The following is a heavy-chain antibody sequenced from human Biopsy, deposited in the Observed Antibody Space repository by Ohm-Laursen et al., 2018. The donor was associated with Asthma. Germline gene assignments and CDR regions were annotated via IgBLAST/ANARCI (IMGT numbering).Heavy chain of an antibody. CDR2: IKSKTDGGTT. V-gene: IGHV3-15*01. Sequence: SLRLSCAASGFTFSNAWMSWVRQAPGKGLEWVGRIKSKTDGGTTDYAAPVKGRFTISRDDSKNTLYLQMNSLRAEDTAVYYCAREGLNYYDSSGYLEYWGQGTLVTVSS. D-gene: IGHD3-22*01. CDR3: AREGLNYYDSSGYLEY. CDR1: GFTFSNAW. J-gene: IGHJ4*02.